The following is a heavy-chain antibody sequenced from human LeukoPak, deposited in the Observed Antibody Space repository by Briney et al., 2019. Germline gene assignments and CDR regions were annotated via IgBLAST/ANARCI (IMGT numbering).Heavy chain of an antibody. CDR1: GGSISSSSYY. V-gene: IGHV4-39*01. CDR3: AMLADDDYFDY. D-gene: IGHD6-13*01. CDR2: IFYSGST. J-gene: IGHJ4*02. Sequence: SETLSLTCTVSGGSISSSSYYWGWIRQPPGKGLEWIGHIFYSGSTYYNPSLKSRVTISVDTSKNQFSLKLSSVTAADTAVYYCAMLADDDYFDYWGQGTLVTVSS.